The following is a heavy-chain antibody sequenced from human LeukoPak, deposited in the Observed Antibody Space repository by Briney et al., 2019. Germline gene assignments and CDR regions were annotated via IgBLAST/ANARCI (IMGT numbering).Heavy chain of an antibody. CDR3: ARDLSAAFDF. Sequence: GGSLRLSCAASGNYWMHWVRQVPGKGLVWVSHINSDGSWTSYADSVKGRFSISRDDSKNTLFLDMSNLRVEDTALYYCARDLSAAFDFWGQGVLVTVSS. V-gene: IGHV3-74*01. CDR2: INSDGSWT. D-gene: IGHD6-19*01. CDR1: GNYW. J-gene: IGHJ4*02.